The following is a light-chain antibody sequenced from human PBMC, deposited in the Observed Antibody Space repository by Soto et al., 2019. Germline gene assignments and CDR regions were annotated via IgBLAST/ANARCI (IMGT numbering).Light chain of an antibody. CDR1: QSVSSSY. J-gene: IGKJ2*01. CDR2: GTS. Sequence: EIVLTQSPGTLSLSPGERVTLSCRASQSVSSSYLAWYQQKPGQAPRLLIRGTSSRATGIPDRFSGSGSGTVFTLTISRLEPEDFAVYYCHRFDTSPPRYTFGQGTKLEI. V-gene: IGKV3-20*01. CDR3: HRFDTSPPRYT.